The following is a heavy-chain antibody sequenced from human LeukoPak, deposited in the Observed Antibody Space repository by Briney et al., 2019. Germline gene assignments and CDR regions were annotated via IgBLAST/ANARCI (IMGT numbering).Heavy chain of an antibody. V-gene: IGHV3-11*01. J-gene: IGHJ4*02. D-gene: IGHD6-25*01. CDR3: ASDSSIAATTDY. Sequence: PGGSLRLSCAASGFTFSDYYMSWIRQAPGKGLEWVSYISSSGSTIYYADSVKGRFTISRDNAKNSLYLQMNSLRAEDTAVYYCASDSSIAATTDYWGQGTLVTVSS. CDR1: GFTFSDYY. CDR2: ISSSGSTI.